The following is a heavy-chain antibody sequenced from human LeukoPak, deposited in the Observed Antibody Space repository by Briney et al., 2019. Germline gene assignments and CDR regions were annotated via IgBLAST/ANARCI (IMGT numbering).Heavy chain of an antibody. D-gene: IGHD3-10*01. Sequence: PGGSLRLSCAASGFTFSSYVMSWVRQSPGKGLEWVSGIRGSGGTTYYADSVKGRFTISRDNSKNTLYLQMNSLRAEDTAVYYCAKDWVGTVWFGEPVGYYFDYWGQGTLVTVSS. V-gene: IGHV3-23*01. J-gene: IGHJ4*02. CDR3: AKDWVGTVWFGEPVGYYFDY. CDR2: IRGSGGTT. CDR1: GFTFSSYV.